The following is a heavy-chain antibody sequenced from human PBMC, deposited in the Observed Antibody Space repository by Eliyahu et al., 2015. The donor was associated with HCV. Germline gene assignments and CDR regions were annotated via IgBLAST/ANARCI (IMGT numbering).Heavy chain of an antibody. CDR3: AKETTLDY. J-gene: IGHJ4*02. CDR2: ISDSGDST. CDR1: GFTFSTYA. Sequence: VQLLESGGGLVQPGGSLRLSCAASGFTFSTYAMSWVRQAPGKGXEWVSRISDSGDSTHYADSVKGRFTISRDNSKNTLYLQMNSLRAEDTALYYCAKETTLDYWGQGTLVTVFS. V-gene: IGHV3-23*01. D-gene: IGHD4-17*01.